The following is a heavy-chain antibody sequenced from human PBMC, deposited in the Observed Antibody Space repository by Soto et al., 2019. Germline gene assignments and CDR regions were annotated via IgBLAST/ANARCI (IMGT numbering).Heavy chain of an antibody. CDR2: ISGSGGST. CDR1: GFTFSDYA. CDR3: ARDNNWSYDY. V-gene: IGHV3-23*01. J-gene: IGHJ4*02. D-gene: IGHD1-1*01. Sequence: EVQVLESGGGLAQPGGSLRLSCVASGFTFSDYAMAWVRQSPGKGLEWVSSISGSGGSTYYADSVKGRFTISRDNARNTLYLQMNSLRDEDTAVYYCARDNNWSYDYWGQGILVTVSS.